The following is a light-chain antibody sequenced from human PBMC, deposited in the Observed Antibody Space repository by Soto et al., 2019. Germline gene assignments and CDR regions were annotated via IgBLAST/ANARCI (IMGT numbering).Light chain of an antibody. CDR1: QSLAYIDGNTY. CDR3: MQSTHWPPYT. CDR2: YVP. Sequence: EVVMTQSPLSLPVTLGQPASISCRSSQSLAYIDGNTYLTWFHQRPGQSPRRLIYYVPNRDSGVPDRFSGSGSGTDFTLKISRVEAEDAGISYCMQSTHWPPYTFGQGTKLEIK. J-gene: IGKJ2*01. V-gene: IGKV2-30*01.